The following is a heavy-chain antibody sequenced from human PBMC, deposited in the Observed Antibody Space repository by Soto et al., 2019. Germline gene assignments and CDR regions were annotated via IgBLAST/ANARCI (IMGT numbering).Heavy chain of an antibody. CDR1: GGTFSSYA. Sequence: SSVKVSCKASGGTFSSYAISWVRQVPGQGLEWMGGIIPIFGTANYAQKFQGRVTITADKSTSTAYMELSSLRSEDTAVYYCARDRGWLQARVIDYWGQGTLVTVSS. J-gene: IGHJ4*02. D-gene: IGHD5-18*01. CDR2: IIPIFGTA. CDR3: ARDRGWLQARVIDY. V-gene: IGHV1-69*06.